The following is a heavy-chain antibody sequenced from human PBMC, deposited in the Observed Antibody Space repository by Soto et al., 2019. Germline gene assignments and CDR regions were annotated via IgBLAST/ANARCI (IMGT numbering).Heavy chain of an antibody. CDR3: AGGRATTQIPGTTYYYGMDV. J-gene: IGHJ6*02. Sequence: ASVKVSCKASGYTFTSYAMHWVRQAPGQRLEWMGWINAGNGNTKYSQKFQGRVTITRDTSASTAYMELSSLRSEDTAVYYCAGGRATTQIPGTTYYYGMDVWGQGTTVTVSS. D-gene: IGHD4-4*01. V-gene: IGHV1-3*01. CDR1: GYTFTSYA. CDR2: INAGNGNT.